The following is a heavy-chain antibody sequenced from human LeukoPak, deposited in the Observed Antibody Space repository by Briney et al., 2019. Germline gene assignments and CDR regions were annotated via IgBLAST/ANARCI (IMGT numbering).Heavy chain of an antibody. CDR1: GFIFSTSW. J-gene: IGHJ4*02. CDR3: ARGRGDY. Sequence: GGSLRLSSAASGFIFSTSWVSGVRQAPGKGLEWVAKIKQVGSEKSYVDSVKGRFTISRDNAKNSLYLQMNSLRAEDTAVYYCARGRGDYRGEGTLVTVSS. CDR2: IKQVGSEK. V-gene: IGHV3-7*01.